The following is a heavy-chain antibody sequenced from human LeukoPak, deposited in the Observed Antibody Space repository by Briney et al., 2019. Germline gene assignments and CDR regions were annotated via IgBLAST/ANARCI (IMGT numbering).Heavy chain of an antibody. Sequence: TGGSLRLSCAASGFTFNSHWMSWARQAPGKGLEWVANIKQDGSEKYYVDSVKGRFTISRDNAKNLLYLQMLSLRTEDTAVYYCTKGGTELVIPTYWGQGTLVTVS. V-gene: IGHV3-7*01. CDR2: IKQDGSEK. J-gene: IGHJ4*02. CDR1: GFTFNSHW. CDR3: TKGGTELVIPTY. D-gene: IGHD3-9*01.